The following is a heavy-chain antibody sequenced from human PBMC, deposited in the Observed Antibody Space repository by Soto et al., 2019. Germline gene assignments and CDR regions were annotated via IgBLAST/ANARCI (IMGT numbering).Heavy chain of an antibody. J-gene: IGHJ6*02. CDR1: GFTFWNYA. CDR3: VKDWSGEKCPCMDV. D-gene: IGHD3-3*01. Sequence: EVQLLESGGGLGQPGGSLRLSCEASGFTFWNYAMTWVRQAPGKGPEWVSSISRNGDRTYYVDSVKGRFIISRDNSENTLFLQMDSLRAEDAAIYYCVKDWSGEKCPCMDVWGQGTKVTVSS. V-gene: IGHV3-23*01. CDR2: ISRNGDRT.